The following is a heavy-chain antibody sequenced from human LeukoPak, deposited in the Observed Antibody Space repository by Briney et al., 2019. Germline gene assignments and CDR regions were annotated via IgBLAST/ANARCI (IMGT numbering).Heavy chain of an antibody. V-gene: IGHV4-39*07. CDR3: ARRKYYYYDSSGYYSWPLDY. D-gene: IGHD3-22*01. Sequence: PSETLSLTCTVSGGSISSSSYYWGWIRQPPGKGLEWIGSIYYSGSTYYNPSLKSRVTISVDTSKNQFSLKLSSVTAADTAVYYCARRKYYYYDSSGYYSWPLDYWGQGTLVTVSS. CDR1: GGSISSSSYY. CDR2: IYYSGST. J-gene: IGHJ4*02.